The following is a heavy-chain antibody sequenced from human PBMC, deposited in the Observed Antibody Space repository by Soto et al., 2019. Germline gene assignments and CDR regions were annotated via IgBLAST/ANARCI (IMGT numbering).Heavy chain of an antibody. D-gene: IGHD3-16*01. CDR3: VRDRAGGAWYFDL. CDR2: IYHSGNT. J-gene: IGHJ2*01. Sequence: QVQLQESGPGLVRPSQTLSLTCTVSGGSISGGGHYWNWIRQHPGKGLEWIGYIYHSGNTYYNPSLKSRLTISLDTSKNQFSLKLTSVTAADTAVYACVRDRAGGAWYFDLWGRGTLVTVSS. V-gene: IGHV4-31*03. CDR1: GGSISGGGHY.